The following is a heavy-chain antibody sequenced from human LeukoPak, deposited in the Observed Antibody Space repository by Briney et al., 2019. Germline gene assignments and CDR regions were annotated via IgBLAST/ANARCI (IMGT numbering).Heavy chain of an antibody. CDR1: EFTFSSFE. Sequence: GGSLRLSCAASEFTFSSFEMNWVRQAPGKGLEWVSYISSSGNTIYYADSVKGRFTISRDNAKNSLYLQMNSLRAEDTAVYYCARQVGVDDAFDIWGQGTKVTVSS. CDR2: ISSSGNTI. J-gene: IGHJ3*02. V-gene: IGHV3-48*03. CDR3: ARQVGVDDAFDI. D-gene: IGHD1-26*01.